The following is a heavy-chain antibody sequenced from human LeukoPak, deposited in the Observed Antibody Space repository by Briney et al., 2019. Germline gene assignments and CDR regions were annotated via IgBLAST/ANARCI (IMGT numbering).Heavy chain of an antibody. Sequence: SETLSLTCAVYGGSFSGYYWGWSRQPPGKGLEWIGEINHSGSTNYNPSLKSRVTISVDASKNQFSLKLSSVTAADTAVYYCARGSDYDSSGYYLWGQGTLVTVSS. CDR1: GGSFSGYY. CDR3: ARGSDYDSSGYYL. CDR2: INHSGST. V-gene: IGHV4-34*01. J-gene: IGHJ4*02. D-gene: IGHD3-22*01.